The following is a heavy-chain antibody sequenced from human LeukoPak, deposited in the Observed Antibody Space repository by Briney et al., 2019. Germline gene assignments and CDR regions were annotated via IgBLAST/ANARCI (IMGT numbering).Heavy chain of an antibody. CDR3: ARHSGYSSGWDAYYFDY. CDR2: IYSGGST. CDR1: GFTVSSNY. D-gene: IGHD6-19*01. V-gene: IGHV3-53*01. Sequence: GSLRLSCAASGFTVSSNYMSWVRQAPGKGLEWVSVIYSGGSTYHADSVKGRFTISRDNSKNTLYLQMNSLRAEDTAVYYCARHSGYSSGWDAYYFDYWGQGTLVTVSS. J-gene: IGHJ4*02.